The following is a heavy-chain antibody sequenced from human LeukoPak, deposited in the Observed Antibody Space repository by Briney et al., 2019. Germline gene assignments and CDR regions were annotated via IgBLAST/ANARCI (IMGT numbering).Heavy chain of an antibody. Sequence: SETLSLTCVVYGESLSGYYWTWIRQPPGKGLEWIGEINHSGSTNYNPSLKSRVTISVDTSKNQFSLKLSSVTAADTAVYYCARGSSGFYFWGQGTLVTVSS. J-gene: IGHJ4*02. CDR1: GESLSGYY. V-gene: IGHV4-34*01. D-gene: IGHD3-22*01. CDR2: INHSGST. CDR3: ARGSSGFYF.